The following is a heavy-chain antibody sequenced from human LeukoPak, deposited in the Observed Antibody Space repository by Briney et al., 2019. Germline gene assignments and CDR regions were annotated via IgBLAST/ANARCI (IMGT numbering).Heavy chain of an antibody. CDR2: IYYSGST. CDR1: GGSISSTNYY. CDR3: ARRYNWNDRWD. V-gene: IGHV4-39*07. J-gene: IGHJ4*02. Sequence: SETLSLTCTVSGGSISSTNYYWGWIRHPPGKGLEWIGSIYYSGSTYYNPSLKSRLTISLDTSKNQFSLRLSSVTAADTAFYYCARRYNWNDRWDWGQGTLVTVS. D-gene: IGHD1-1*01.